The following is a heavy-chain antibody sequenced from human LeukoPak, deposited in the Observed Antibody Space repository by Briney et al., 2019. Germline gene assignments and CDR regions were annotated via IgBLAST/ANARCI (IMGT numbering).Heavy chain of an antibody. D-gene: IGHD6-13*01. J-gene: IGHJ4*02. Sequence: GGSLRLSCAASGFTFSRYWMSWVRQAPGKGLEWVANIKQDGSEKYYVDSVKGRFTISRDNAKNSLYLQMNSLRAEDTAVYYCARAGLYSSSWYYFDYWGQGTLVTVSS. CDR1: GFTFSRYW. CDR2: IKQDGSEK. CDR3: ARAGLYSSSWYYFDY. V-gene: IGHV3-7*03.